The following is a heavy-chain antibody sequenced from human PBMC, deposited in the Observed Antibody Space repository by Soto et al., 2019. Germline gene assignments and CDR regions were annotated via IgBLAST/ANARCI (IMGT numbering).Heavy chain of an antibody. CDR3: AKDLTRLRFGEDYFDY. Sequence: GGSLRLSCAASGFMFSTYAMSWVRQAPGKGLEWVSVISGSGGSTYYADSVKGRFTISRDNSKNTLYLQLNSLRAEDTAVYYCAKDLTRLRFGEDYFDYWGQGTLVTVSS. CDR1: GFMFSTYA. J-gene: IGHJ4*02. V-gene: IGHV3-23*01. D-gene: IGHD5-12*01. CDR2: ISGSGGST.